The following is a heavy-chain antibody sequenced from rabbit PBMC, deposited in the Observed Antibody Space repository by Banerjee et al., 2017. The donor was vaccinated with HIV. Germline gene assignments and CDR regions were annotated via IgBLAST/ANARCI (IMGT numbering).Heavy chain of an antibody. CDR1: GFSFSNKYV. J-gene: IGHJ4*01. CDR3: ARDLAGVIGWNFNL. D-gene: IGHD4-1*01. CDR2: INTNSGNT. Sequence: QEQLEESGGDLVKPEGSLTLTCKASGFSFSNKYVMCWVRQAPGKGLEWIACINTNSGNTVYASWAKGRFTISSHNAQNSVDLQMNSLTAADTATYFCARDLAGVIGWNFNLWGQGTLVTVS. V-gene: IGHV1S45*01.